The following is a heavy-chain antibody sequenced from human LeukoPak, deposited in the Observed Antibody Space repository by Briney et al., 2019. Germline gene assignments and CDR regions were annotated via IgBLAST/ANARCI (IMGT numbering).Heavy chain of an antibody. CDR1: GGTFSSYA. V-gene: IGHV1-69*13. CDR3: ARGDGGYYFDY. J-gene: IGHJ4*02. CDR2: IIPIFGTA. D-gene: IGHD4-23*01. Sequence: SVKVSCKASGGTFSSYAISWVQQAPGQGLEWMGGIIPIFGTANYAQKFQGRVTITADESTSTAYMELSSLRSEDTAVYYCARGDGGYYFDYWGQGTLVTVSS.